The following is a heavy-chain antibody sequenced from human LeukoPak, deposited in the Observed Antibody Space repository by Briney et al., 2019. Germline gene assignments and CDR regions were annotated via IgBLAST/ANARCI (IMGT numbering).Heavy chain of an antibody. CDR2: IYTSGST. Sequence: SETLSLTCTVSGGSISSYYWSWIRQPAGKGLEWIGRIYTSGSTNYNPSLKSRVTMSVDTSKNQFSLKLSSVTAADTAVYYCARERCSSTSCYSDAFDIWGQGTVVTVSS. J-gene: IGHJ3*02. CDR1: GGSISSYY. D-gene: IGHD2-2*01. CDR3: ARERCSSTSCYSDAFDI. V-gene: IGHV4-4*07.